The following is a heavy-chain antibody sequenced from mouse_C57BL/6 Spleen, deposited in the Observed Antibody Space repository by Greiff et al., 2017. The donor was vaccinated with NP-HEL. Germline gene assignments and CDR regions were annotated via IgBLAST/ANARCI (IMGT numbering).Heavy chain of an antibody. CDR3: ARGRITTVVAPEYFDV. V-gene: IGHV1-81*01. J-gene: IGHJ1*03. Sequence: VQLQQSGAELARPGASVKLSCKASGYTFTSYGISWVKQRTGQGLEWIGEIYPRSGNTYYNEKFKGKAKLTADKSSSTAYMELRSLTSEDSAVYFCARGRITTVVAPEYFDVWGTGTTVTVSS. CDR2: IYPRSGNT. D-gene: IGHD1-1*01. CDR1: GYTFTSYG.